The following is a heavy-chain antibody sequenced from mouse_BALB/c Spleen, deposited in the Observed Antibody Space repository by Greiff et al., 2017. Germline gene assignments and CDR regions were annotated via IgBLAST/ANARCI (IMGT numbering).Heavy chain of an antibody. CDR1: GFTFTDYY. Sequence: EVMLVESGGGLVQPGGSLRLSCATSGFTFTDYYMSWVRQPPGKALEWLGFIRNKANGYTTEYSASVKGRFTISRDNSQSILYLQMNTLRAEDSATYYCARETPICAMDYWGQGTSVTVSS. J-gene: IGHJ4*01. CDR2: IRNKANGYTT. CDR3: ARETPICAMDY. D-gene: IGHD1-3*01. V-gene: IGHV7-3*02.